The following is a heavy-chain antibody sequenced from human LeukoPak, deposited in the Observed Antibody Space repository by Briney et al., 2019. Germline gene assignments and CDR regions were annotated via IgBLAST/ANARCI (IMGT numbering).Heavy chain of an antibody. D-gene: IGHD3-3*01. CDR2: INHSGST. CDR3: ARSRRLRFLEWLLTGGFDP. V-gene: IGHV4-34*01. Sequence: SETLSLTCAVYGGSFSGYYWSWIRQPPGKGLEWIGEINHSGSTNYNPSLRSRVTISVDTSKNQFSLKLSSVTAADTAVYYCARSRRLRFLEWLLTGGFDPWGKGTLVTVSS. CDR1: GGSFSGYY. J-gene: IGHJ5*02.